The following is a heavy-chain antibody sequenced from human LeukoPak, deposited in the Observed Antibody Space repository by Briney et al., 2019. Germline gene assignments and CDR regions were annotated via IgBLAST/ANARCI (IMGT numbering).Heavy chain of an antibody. D-gene: IGHD2-8*01. CDR3: ARAPYCTNGVCSLDY. CDR2: ISYDGSNK. Sequence: GRSLRLSCAASGFTFSSYARHWVRQAPGKGLEWVAVISYDGSNKYYADSVKGRFTISRDNSKNTLYLQMNSLRAEDTAVYYCARAPYCTNGVCSLDYWGQGTLVTVSS. V-gene: IGHV3-30-3*01. J-gene: IGHJ4*02. CDR1: GFTFSSYA.